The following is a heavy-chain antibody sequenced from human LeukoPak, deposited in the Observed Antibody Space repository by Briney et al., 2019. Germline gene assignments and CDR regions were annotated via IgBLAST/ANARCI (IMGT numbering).Heavy chain of an antibody. J-gene: IGHJ4*02. V-gene: IGHV3-30*04. CDR1: GFTFSSYA. CDR2: ISYDGSNK. CDR3: ARDYFPMVRGVRSYYFDY. Sequence: GGSLRLSCAASGFTFSSYAMSWVRQAPGKGLEWVAVISYDGSNKYYADSVKGRFTISRDNSKNTLYLQMNSLRAEDTAVYYCARDYFPMVRGVRSYYFDYWGQGTLVTVSS. D-gene: IGHD3-10*01.